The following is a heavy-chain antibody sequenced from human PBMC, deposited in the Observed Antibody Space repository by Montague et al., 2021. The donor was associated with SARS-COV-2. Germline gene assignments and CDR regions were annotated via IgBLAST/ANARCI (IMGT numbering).Heavy chain of an antibody. D-gene: IGHD3-22*01. CDR2: IYYSGST. J-gene: IGHJ6*02. V-gene: IGHV4-59*01. Sequence: SAPLSLPFPFSGGSISNYYWSWIRQPPGRGLEWIGYIYYSGSTDYSPSLKSRVTISLDTSKNQFSLKVTSVTAADTALYYCARGGGYYNYGLDVWGPGTTVTVSS. CDR1: GGSISNYY. CDR3: ARGGGYYNYGLDV.